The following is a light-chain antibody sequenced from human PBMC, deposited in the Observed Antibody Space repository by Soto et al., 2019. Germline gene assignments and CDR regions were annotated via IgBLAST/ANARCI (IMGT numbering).Light chain of an antibody. CDR3: QQYQNLWT. J-gene: IGKJ1*01. CDR1: QTIYSN. V-gene: IGKV3-15*01. CDR2: RAS. Sequence: EIVMTQSRATLSVSPGERATLSCRASQTIYSNVAWYQQRPGQPPRLLIYRASSRATGIPARFSGSGSGTEFTLTINSLQSEDFAVYYCQQYQNLWTFGQGTKVDIK.